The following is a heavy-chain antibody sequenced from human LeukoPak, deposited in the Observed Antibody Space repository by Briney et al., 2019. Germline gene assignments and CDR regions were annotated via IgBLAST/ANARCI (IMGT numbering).Heavy chain of an antibody. CDR1: GGSMSRYY. CDR3: ARGASSSWYNWFDP. CDR2: IYYSGST. J-gene: IGHJ5*02. D-gene: IGHD6-13*01. Sequence: SETLSLTCTVSGGSMSRYYWSWIRQPPGKGLEWIGYIYYSGSTNYNPSLKSRVTISVDTSKNQFSLKLSSVTAADTAVYYCARGASSSWYNWFDPWGQGTLVTVSS. V-gene: IGHV4-59*01.